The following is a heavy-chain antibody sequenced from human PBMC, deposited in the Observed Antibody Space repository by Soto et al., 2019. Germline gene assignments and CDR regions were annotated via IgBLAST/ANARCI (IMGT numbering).Heavy chain of an antibody. Sequence: SVSLPLTCTVSGGSVSRGCHFWCWIRQPPGKGLEWIGYIYYSGSTNYTPSLKSRVTISVDTSKNQFSLKLSSVTAADTAVYYCARDREQLGPYYYYYYGMDVWGQGTTVT. CDR1: GGSVSRGCHF. D-gene: IGHD6-13*01. J-gene: IGHJ6*02. V-gene: IGHV4-61*01. CDR2: IYYSGST. CDR3: ARDREQLGPYYYYYYGMDV.